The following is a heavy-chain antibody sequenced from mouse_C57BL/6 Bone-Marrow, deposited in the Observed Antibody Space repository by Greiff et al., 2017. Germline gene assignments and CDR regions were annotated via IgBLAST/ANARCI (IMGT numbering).Heavy chain of an antibody. D-gene: IGHD1-1*01. CDR1: GYAFSSSW. J-gene: IGHJ2*01. V-gene: IGHV1-82*01. CDR3: VGATVVYFDY. CDR2: IYPGDGDT. Sequence: QVQLQQSGPELVKPGASVKISCKASGYAFSSSWMNWVKQRPGKGLEWIGRIYPGDGDTTYNGKFKGKATLTADKSSSTAYMQLSSLTSEDSAVSFCVGATVVYFDYWGQGTTLTVSS.